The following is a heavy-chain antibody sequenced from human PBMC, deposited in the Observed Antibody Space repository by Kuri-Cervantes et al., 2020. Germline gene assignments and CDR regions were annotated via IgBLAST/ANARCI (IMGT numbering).Heavy chain of an antibody. V-gene: IGHV4-38-2*01. CDR3: ARGLVGGFDY. CDR2: IYYSGST. Sequence: SQTLSLTCAVSGYSISSGYYWGWIRQPPGKGLEWIGYIYYSGSTNYNPSLKSRVTISVDTSKNQFSLKLSSVTAADTAVYYCARGLVGGFDYWGQGTLVTVSS. D-gene: IGHD1-26*01. CDR1: GYSISSGYY. J-gene: IGHJ4*02.